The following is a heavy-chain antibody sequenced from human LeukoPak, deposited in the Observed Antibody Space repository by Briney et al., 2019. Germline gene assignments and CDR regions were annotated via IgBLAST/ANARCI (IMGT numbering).Heavy chain of an antibody. D-gene: IGHD3-10*01. V-gene: IGHV3-7*05. CDR1: GFTFSAYW. Sequence: GGSLRLSCAASGFTFSAYWMSWVRQAPGKGLNWVANIKQDGSEKYYVDSVKGRFTISRDNAKNSLYLQMNSLRAEDTALYYCARHGNYNFDYWGQGTLVTVSS. CDR2: IKQDGSEK. J-gene: IGHJ4*02. CDR3: ARHGNYNFDY.